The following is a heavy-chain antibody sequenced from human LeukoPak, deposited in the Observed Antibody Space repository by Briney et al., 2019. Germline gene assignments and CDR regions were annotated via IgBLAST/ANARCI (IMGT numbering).Heavy chain of an antibody. CDR1: GGSFSGYY. Sequence: SETLSLTCAGYGGSFSGYYWSWIRQPPGKGLEWIGEINHSGSTNYNPSLKSRVTISVDTSKNQFSLKLSSVTAADTAVYYCARGQWLGWFDPWGQGTLVTVSS. D-gene: IGHD6-19*01. CDR2: INHSGST. CDR3: ARGQWLGWFDP. V-gene: IGHV4-34*01. J-gene: IGHJ5*02.